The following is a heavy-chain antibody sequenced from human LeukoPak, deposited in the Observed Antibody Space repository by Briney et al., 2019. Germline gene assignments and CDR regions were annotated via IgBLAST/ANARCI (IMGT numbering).Heavy chain of an antibody. CDR1: GFTVSSNY. CDR2: IYSGGST. CDR3: ADFGSGSYCFDY. D-gene: IGHD3-10*01. Sequence: GGSLRLSCAASGFTVSSNYMSWVRQAPGKGLEWVSVIYSGGSTYYADSVKGRFTISRDNSKNTLYLQMDSLRAEDTAIYYCADFGSGSYCFDYWGQGTLVTVSS. J-gene: IGHJ4*02. V-gene: IGHV3-66*01.